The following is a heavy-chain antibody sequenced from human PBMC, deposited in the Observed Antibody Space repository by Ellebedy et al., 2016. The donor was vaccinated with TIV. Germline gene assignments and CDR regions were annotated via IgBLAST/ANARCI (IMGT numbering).Heavy chain of an antibody. D-gene: IGHD3-10*01. CDR1: GGSISRSSSS. Sequence: SETLSLTCTVSGGSISRSSSSWGCIRQPPGSGLVLICXXXFRGSTYYNPSLESRVTISVDTSKDQFSLQLSSVTAADTAMYYCARWFGELLYVRWFDPWGQGTLVTVSS. V-gene: IGHV4-39*01. J-gene: IGHJ5*02. CDR3: ARWFGELLYVRWFDP. CDR2: XXFRGST.